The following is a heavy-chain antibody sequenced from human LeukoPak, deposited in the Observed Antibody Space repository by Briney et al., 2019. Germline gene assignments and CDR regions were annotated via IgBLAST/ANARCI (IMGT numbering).Heavy chain of an antibody. D-gene: IGHD2-15*01. CDR1: GYSFTSYW. J-gene: IGHJ4*02. CDR3: ARLSCSGGSCRSKGERRLDY. V-gene: IGHV5-51*01. Sequence: GESLKISCKGSGYSFTSYWIGWVRQMPGKGLEWMGIIYPGDSDTRYSPSFQGQVTISADKSISTAYLQWSSLKASDTAMYYCARLSCSGGSCRSKGERRLDYWGQGTLVTVS. CDR2: IYPGDSDT.